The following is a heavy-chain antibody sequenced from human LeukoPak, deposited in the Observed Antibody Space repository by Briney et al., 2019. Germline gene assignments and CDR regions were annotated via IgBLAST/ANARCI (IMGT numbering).Heavy chain of an antibody. CDR3: ARRQGSFDY. Sequence: GGSLRLSCASSGFTFSSYEMDWVPQAPGKGLEWVSYISSGGSTIYYADSVKGRFTISRDNAKNSLYLQMNNLRAEDTAVYYCARRQGSFDYWGQGTLVTVSS. CDR2: ISSGGSTI. V-gene: IGHV3-48*03. CDR1: GFTFSSYE. J-gene: IGHJ4*02.